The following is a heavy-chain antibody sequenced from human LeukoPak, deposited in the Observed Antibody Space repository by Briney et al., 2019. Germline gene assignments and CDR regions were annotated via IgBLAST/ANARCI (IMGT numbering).Heavy chain of an antibody. Sequence: KPSETLSLTCTVSGGSISSGGYYGSWIRQHPGKGLEWIGYIYYSGSTYYNPSLKSRVTISVDTSKNQFSLKLSSVTAADRAVYYCARVSGSSADYWGQGTLVTVSS. J-gene: IGHJ4*02. CDR3: ARVSGSSADY. CDR1: GGSISSGGYY. V-gene: IGHV4-31*03. CDR2: IYYSGST. D-gene: IGHD1-26*01.